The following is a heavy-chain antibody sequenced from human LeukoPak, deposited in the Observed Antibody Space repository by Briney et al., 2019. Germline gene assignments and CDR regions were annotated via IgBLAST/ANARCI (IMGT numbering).Heavy chain of an antibody. V-gene: IGHV1-2*02. CDR2: VNPNSGDT. Sequence: ASVKVSRKASGYTFTGYYLHWVRQAPGQGLEWMGCVNPNSGDTNYAQKFQGSVTMTRDTSISTVYMELSRLRSDDTAVYYCARLRFLEWHRRGNFDYWGQGTLVTVSS. CDR1: GYTFTGYY. J-gene: IGHJ4*02. D-gene: IGHD3-3*01. CDR3: ARLRFLEWHRRGNFDY.